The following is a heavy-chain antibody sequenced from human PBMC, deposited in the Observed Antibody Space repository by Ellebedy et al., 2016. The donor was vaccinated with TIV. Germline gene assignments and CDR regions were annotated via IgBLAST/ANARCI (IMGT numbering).Heavy chain of an antibody. J-gene: IGHJ6*02. D-gene: IGHD1-26*01. CDR2: ISGSGDST. V-gene: IGHV3-23*01. CDR1: GFTFSIYA. Sequence: GESLKISCAASGFTFSIYAMSWVRQAPGKGLEWVSLISGSGDSTYYADSVKGRFTISRDNSKNTMYLQMNSLTDEDTALYFCARGRYLSRHSLDVWGQGTTVTVSS. CDR3: ARGRYLSRHSLDV.